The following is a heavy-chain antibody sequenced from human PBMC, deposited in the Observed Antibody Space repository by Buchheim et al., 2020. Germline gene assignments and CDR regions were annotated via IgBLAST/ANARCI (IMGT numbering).Heavy chain of an antibody. Sequence: QVQLQESGPGLVKPSETLSLTCTVSGGSISSYYWSWIRQPPGKGLEWIGYIYYSGSPNYNPSLKSRVTISVDTSKNQFSLKLSSVTAADTAVYYCAREVHSGSYYTHYYGMDVWGQGTT. CDR1: GGSISSYY. CDR2: IYYSGSP. CDR3: AREVHSGSYYTHYYGMDV. D-gene: IGHD1-26*01. J-gene: IGHJ6*02. V-gene: IGHV4-59*01.